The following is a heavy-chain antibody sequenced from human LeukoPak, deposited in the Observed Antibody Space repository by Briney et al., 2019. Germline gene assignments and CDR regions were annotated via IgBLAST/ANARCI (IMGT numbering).Heavy chain of an antibody. CDR1: GGSFSGYY. V-gene: IGHV4-34*01. CDR2: INHSGST. J-gene: IGHJ4*02. D-gene: IGHD3-22*01. CDR3: ARQLSTYYYDSSGRFDY. Sequence: SETLSLTCAVYGGSFSGYYWSWIRQPPGKGLEWIGEINHSGSTNYNPSLKSRVTISVDTSKNQFSLKLSSVTAADTAVYYCARQLSTYYYDSSGRFDYWGQGTLVTVSS.